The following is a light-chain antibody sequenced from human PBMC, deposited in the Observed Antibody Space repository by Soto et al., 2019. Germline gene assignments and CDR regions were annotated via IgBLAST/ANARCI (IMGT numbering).Light chain of an antibody. CDR1: SSDVGGYNY. Sequence: QSVLTQPASVSGSPGQSITISCTGTSSDVGGYNYVSWYQQPPGKAPKLMIYEVSNRPSGVSNRFSGSKSGNTASLTISGLQAEDEADYYCSSYTSSSTLWVFGGGTKVTVL. CDR3: SSYTSSSTLWV. V-gene: IGLV2-14*01. J-gene: IGLJ3*02. CDR2: EVS.